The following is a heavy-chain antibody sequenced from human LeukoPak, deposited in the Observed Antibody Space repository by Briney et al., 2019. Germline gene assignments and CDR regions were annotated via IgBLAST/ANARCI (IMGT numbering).Heavy chain of an antibody. Sequence: KAGGSLRLSCAASGFTFSSYSMNWVRQAPGKGLEWVSSISSSSSYIYYADSVKGRFTISRDNAKNSLYLQMNSLRAEDTAVYYCARELYGDYSNWFDPWGQGTLVTVSS. CDR3: ARELYGDYSNWFDP. V-gene: IGHV3-21*01. CDR1: GFTFSSYS. J-gene: IGHJ5*02. CDR2: ISSSSSYI. D-gene: IGHD4-17*01.